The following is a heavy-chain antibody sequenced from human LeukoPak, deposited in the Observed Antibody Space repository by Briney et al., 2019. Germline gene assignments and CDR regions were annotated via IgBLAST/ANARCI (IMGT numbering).Heavy chain of an antibody. CDR3: AREPPTYYYDSSGYYFDY. J-gene: IGHJ4*02. CDR2: IYYSGST. D-gene: IGHD3-22*01. V-gene: IGHV4-39*07. CDR1: GGSISSSSYY. Sequence: SETLSLTCTVSGGSISSSSYYWGWIRQPPGKGLEWIGSIYYSGSTYYNPSLKSRVTISVDTSKNQFSLKLSSVTAADTAVYYCAREPPTYYYDSSGYYFDYWGQGTLVTVSS.